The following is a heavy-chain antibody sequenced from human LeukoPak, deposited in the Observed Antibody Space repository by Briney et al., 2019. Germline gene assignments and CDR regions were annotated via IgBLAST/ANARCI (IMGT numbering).Heavy chain of an antibody. CDR2: INPSGGST. CDR3: ARGWGYGSTSCPSYY. J-gene: IGHJ4*02. D-gene: IGHD2-2*01. CDR1: GYTFTSYY. V-gene: IGHV1-46*01. Sequence: ASAKVSCKASGYTFTSYYMHWVRQAPGQGLEWMGIINPSGGSTSYAQKFQSRVTITRDTSTSRVYMEASRLRSEETAVYYCARGWGYGSTSCPSYYWGQGNLVTVSS.